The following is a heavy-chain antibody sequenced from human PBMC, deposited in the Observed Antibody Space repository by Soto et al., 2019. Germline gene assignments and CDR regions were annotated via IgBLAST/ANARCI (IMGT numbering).Heavy chain of an antibody. CDR1: GGSFSGYY. J-gene: IGHJ4*02. CDR2: INNSGST. Sequence: PSETLSLTCAVYGGSFSGYYWSWIRQPPGKGLEWIGEINNSGSTNYNPSLKSRVTISVDTSKNQFSLKLSSVTAADTAVYYCARAPRDIVATILDYWGQGTLVTVSS. CDR3: ARAPRDIVATILDY. V-gene: IGHV4-34*01. D-gene: IGHD5-12*01.